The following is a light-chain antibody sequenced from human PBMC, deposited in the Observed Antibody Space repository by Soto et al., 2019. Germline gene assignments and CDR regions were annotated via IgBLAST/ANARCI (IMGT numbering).Light chain of an antibody. V-gene: IGKV1-5*01. CDR1: QSISSW. J-gene: IGKJ1*01. CDR2: DAS. Sequence: DIQMTQSPSTLSASIGDSVIITCRASQSISSWLAWYQEKPGKAPNLLIYDASSLESGVQSRFSGSGSGTEFTLTIRSLQPDDFATYYCXQYQSSWTCGQGTKVDIK. CDR3: XQYQSSWT.